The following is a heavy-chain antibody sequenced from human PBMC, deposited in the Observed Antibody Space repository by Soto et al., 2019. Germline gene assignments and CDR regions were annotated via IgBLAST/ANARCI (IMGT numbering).Heavy chain of an antibody. V-gene: IGHV4-59*08. CDR3: VRHLVDDAFDI. Sequence: PSETLSLTCTFSGFSISSYYWSWIRQPPGKGLEWIGCMYYGGSTSYNPSLKSRVTISVDTSKNQFSLKLSSVTAADTAVYYCVRHLVDDAFDIWGQGTMVTVSS. CDR2: MYYGGST. J-gene: IGHJ3*02. CDR1: GFSISSYY.